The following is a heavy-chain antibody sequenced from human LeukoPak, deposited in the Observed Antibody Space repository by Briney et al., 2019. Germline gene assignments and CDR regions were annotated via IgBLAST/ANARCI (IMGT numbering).Heavy chain of an antibody. V-gene: IGHV4-34*01. CDR3: AREASDIVVAPAAMDYYFDY. J-gene: IGHJ4*02. D-gene: IGHD2-2*01. CDR1: GGSFSGYY. Sequence: SETLSLTCAVYGGSFSGYYWSWIRQPPGKGLEWIGEINHSGSTNYNPSLKSRVTISVDTSKNQFSPKLSSVTAADTAVYYCAREASDIVVAPAAMDYYFDYWGQGTLVTVSS. CDR2: INHSGST.